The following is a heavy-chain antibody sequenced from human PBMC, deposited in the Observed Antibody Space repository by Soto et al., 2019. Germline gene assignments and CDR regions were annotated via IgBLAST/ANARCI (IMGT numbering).Heavy chain of an antibody. CDR1: GFTFGSSP. CDR2: IGASGSYT. Sequence: GGSLRLSCEGSGFTFGSSPMSWVRQTPGRGLEWVSTIGASGSYTNHADSVKGRFTISRDNSKNTLYLQMNSLRAEDTAVYYCAKLRPEKGEQWLVKFYYYYGMDVWGQGTTVTVSS. D-gene: IGHD6-19*01. CDR3: AKLRPEKGEQWLVKFYYYYGMDV. J-gene: IGHJ6*02. V-gene: IGHV3-23*01.